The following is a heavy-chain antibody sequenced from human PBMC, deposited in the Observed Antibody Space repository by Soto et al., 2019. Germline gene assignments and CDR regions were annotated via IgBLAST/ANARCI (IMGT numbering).Heavy chain of an antibody. V-gene: IGHV6-1*01. CDR3: AKDGGYSGRRWGHFDS. J-gene: IGHJ4*02. CDR1: GDSVSSNNVA. Sequence: SQTLSLTCVISGDSVSSNNVAWNWIRQSPSRGLEWLGRTYYRSKWYNNYAVSVKSRTTINADTSKNQFSLQLASVTPEDTAVYYCAKDGGYSGRRWGHFDSWGQGTLVTVSS. D-gene: IGHD1-26*01. CDR2: TYYRSKWYN.